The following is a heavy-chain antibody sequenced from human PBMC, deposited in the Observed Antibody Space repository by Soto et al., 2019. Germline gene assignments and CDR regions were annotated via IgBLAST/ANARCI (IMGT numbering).Heavy chain of an antibody. CDR3: GKDMVQYNFGMEA. Sequence: GESLKISCAASGFTFSAFGIHWVRQAPGQGLEWVAVISYDGSHQYYAESVTDRFTISSDNSKNTLFLQMNSLRVEDTAVEYWGKDMVQYNFGMEAGGKGPTVTVSS. CDR2: ISYDGSHQ. CDR1: GFTFSAFG. J-gene: IGHJ6*04. V-gene: IGHV3-30*18. D-gene: IGHD1-1*01.